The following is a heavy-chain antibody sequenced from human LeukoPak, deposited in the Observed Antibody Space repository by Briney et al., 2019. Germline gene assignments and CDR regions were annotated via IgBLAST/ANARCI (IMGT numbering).Heavy chain of an antibody. D-gene: IGHD3-3*01. J-gene: IGHJ3*02. CDR1: GDSISSHY. Sequence: SETLSLTCTVSGDSISSHYWSWIRQPAGKELEWIGRIYTSGATSYNPSLKSRVTMSVDTSKNQFSLKLSSVTAADTAVYYCAKDPKYYDFWSGYYINDAFDIWGQGTMVTVSS. V-gene: IGHV4-4*07. CDR2: IYTSGAT. CDR3: AKDPKYYDFWSGYYINDAFDI.